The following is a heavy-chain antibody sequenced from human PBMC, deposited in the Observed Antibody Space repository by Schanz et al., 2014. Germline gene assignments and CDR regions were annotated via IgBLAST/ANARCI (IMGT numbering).Heavy chain of an antibody. D-gene: IGHD3-10*01. CDR2: IGYLGDT. CDR3: ARVPYGSGSYWDY. Sequence: VQLLQFGGGVVQPGRSLRLSCAASGFTFSSYAMHWVRQAPGKGLEWVSTIGYLGDTYYPDSVKGRFTVSRDSGQNSLYLQMNSLRAGDTAVYYCARVPYGSGSYWDYWGQGTLVTVSS. CDR1: GFTFSSYA. J-gene: IGHJ4*02. V-gene: IGHV3-13*01.